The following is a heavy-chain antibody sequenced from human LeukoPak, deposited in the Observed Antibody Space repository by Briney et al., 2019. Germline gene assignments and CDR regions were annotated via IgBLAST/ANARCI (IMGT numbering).Heavy chain of an antibody. CDR3: ARGSYYDFWSGKGEFDY. V-gene: IGHV1-2*02. CDR2: INPNSGGT. CDR1: GYTFTGYY. Sequence: ASVKVSCKASGYTFTGYYMHWVRQAPGQGLEWMGWINPNSGGTNYAQKFQGRVTMTRNTSISTAYMELSSLRSEDTAVYYCARGSYYDFWSGKGEFDYWGQGTLVTVSS. J-gene: IGHJ4*02. D-gene: IGHD3-3*01.